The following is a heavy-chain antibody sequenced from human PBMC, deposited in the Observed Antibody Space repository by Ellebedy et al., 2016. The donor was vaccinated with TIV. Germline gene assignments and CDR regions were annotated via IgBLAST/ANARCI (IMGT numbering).Heavy chain of an antibody. V-gene: IGHV3-23*01. Sequence: GESLKISCAASGFTFSSYAMSWVRQAPGKGLEWVSAISGSGGNTYYADSVKGRFTISRDNSKNTLYLQMNSLRAEDTAVYYCAKENDGSGDNWGQGTLVTVSS. D-gene: IGHD3-10*01. J-gene: IGHJ4*02. CDR1: GFTFSSYA. CDR3: AKENDGSGDN. CDR2: ISGSGGNT.